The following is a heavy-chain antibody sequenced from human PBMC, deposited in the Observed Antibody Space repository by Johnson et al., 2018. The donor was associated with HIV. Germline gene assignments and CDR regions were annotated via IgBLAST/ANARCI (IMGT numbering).Heavy chain of an antibody. Sequence: QVQLVESGGGVVQPGRSLRLSCAASGFTFSNYAIHWVRQAPGKGLEWVAVISSDGNNKHYADSVKGRFSISRDNSKNTLYLQMNNLRAEDTAVYYCARERSGWYGDAFDIWGQGTMVTVSS. CDR1: GFTFSNYA. D-gene: IGHD6-19*01. J-gene: IGHJ3*02. V-gene: IGHV3-30-3*01. CDR3: ARERSGWYGDAFDI. CDR2: ISSDGNNK.